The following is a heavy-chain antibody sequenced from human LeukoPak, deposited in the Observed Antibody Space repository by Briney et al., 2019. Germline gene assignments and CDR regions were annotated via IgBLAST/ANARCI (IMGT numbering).Heavy chain of an antibody. CDR1: GYSISSGYY. J-gene: IGHJ4*02. D-gene: IGHD5-18*01. Sequence: SETLSLTCTVSGYSISSGYYWGWIRQPPGKGLEWIGSIYHSGSTYYNPSLKSRVTISADTSKNQISLKLSSVTAADTAMYYCARLRGYSYAGDYWGQGSLVTVSS. CDR3: ARLRGYSYAGDY. CDR2: IYHSGST. V-gene: IGHV4-38-2*02.